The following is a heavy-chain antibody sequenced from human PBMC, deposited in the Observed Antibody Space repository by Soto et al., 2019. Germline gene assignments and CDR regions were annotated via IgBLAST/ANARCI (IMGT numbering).Heavy chain of an antibody. J-gene: IGHJ6*03. D-gene: IGHD3-10*01. CDR3: AKGGIWLGNVYVDV. Sequence: EAQLLESGGGLVQLGGSLRLSCAASGFSFDRYAMTWVRQGPGKGPEWVSSISYTGGSTSYADAVGGRFSTPKDNSKNTVYLQLNSLRAEGTALYYCAKGGIWLGNVYVDVFGKGTTVTVSS. V-gene: IGHV3-23*01. CDR1: GFSFDRYA. CDR2: ISYTGGST.